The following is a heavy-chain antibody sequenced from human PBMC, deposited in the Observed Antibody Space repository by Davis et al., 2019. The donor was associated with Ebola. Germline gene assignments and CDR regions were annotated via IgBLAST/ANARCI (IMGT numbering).Heavy chain of an antibody. V-gene: IGHV6-1*01. CDR1: GDSVSSNSAG. Sequence: HSQTLSLTCAISGDSVSSNSAGWNWIRQSPSRGLEWLGRTYYRSGWYNDYAVSVKSRIIIRPETSKNQISLQLNSATPEDTAVYYCSRDQKTDITFGPFDRWGQGTLVTVSS. J-gene: IGHJ5*02. D-gene: IGHD3-16*01. CDR3: SRDQKTDITFGPFDR. CDR2: TYYRSGWYN.